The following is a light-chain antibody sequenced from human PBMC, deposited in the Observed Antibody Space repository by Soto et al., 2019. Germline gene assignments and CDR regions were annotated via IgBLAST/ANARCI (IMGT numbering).Light chain of an antibody. CDR1: QSVSSSF. J-gene: IGKJ4*01. CDR3: QHYGSSPLT. V-gene: IGKV3-20*01. Sequence: DIVLTQSPGTLSLSPGERATLSCRASQSVSSSFLAWYQQKPGQAPRLLIYGASSRATGIPDRFSGSGSGTDFTLTISRLEPEDFAVYFCQHYGSSPLTLGGGTKVDIK. CDR2: GAS.